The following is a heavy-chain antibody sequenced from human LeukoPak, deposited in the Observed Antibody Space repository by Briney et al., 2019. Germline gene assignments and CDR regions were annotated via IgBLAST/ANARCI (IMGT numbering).Heavy chain of an antibody. J-gene: IGHJ4*02. CDR3: ARGGSSSGYLRLIAY. Sequence: ASVKVSCKASGYTFTSYDINWVRQATGQGLEWMGWMNPNSGNTGYAQKFQGRVTMTRNTSISTAYMELSSLRSDDTAVYYCARGGSSSGYLRLIAYWGQGTLVTVSS. V-gene: IGHV1-8*02. CDR1: GYTFTSYD. CDR2: MNPNSGNT. D-gene: IGHD3-22*01.